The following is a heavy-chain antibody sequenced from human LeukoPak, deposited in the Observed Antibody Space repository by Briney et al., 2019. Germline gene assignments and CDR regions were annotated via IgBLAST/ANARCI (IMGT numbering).Heavy chain of an antibody. J-gene: IGHJ4*02. CDR3: ARDVVTTTGDYFDY. D-gene: IGHD2-2*01. V-gene: IGHV4-4*07. Sequence: PSETLSLTCTVSGGSLNIYYWRWIRQSAGKGLEWIGRIYTSGSPNYNPSLKSRVTMSVDTSTHQFSLKLSSVTAADTAVYYCARDVVTTTGDYFDYWGQGTLVTVSS. CDR2: IYTSGSP. CDR1: GGSLNIYY.